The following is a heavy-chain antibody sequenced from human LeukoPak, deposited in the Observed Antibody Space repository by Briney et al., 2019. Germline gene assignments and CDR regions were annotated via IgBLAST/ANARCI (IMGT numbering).Heavy chain of an antibody. CDR1: GSSFTRYW. V-gene: IGHV5-51*01. CDR2: IYPGASDT. CDR3: ARQGGITMVRGVIDY. J-gene: IGHJ4*02. Sequence: GGALQMSCKGSGSSFTRYWIGWVRQLPGKGLEGMGIIYPGASDTRYSPSFQGQVTISADKSISTAYVQWSSLKASDTAMYYCARQGGITMVRGVIDYWGQGTLVTVSS. D-gene: IGHD3-10*01.